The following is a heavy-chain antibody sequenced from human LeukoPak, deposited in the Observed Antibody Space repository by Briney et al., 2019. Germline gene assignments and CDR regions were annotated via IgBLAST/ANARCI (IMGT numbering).Heavy chain of an antibody. J-gene: IGHJ4*02. D-gene: IGHD4-17*01. CDR2: IYTSGST. Sequence: SETLSLTCTVSGGSISSYYWSWIRQPAGKGLEWIGRIYTSGSTNYNPSLKSRVTMSVDTSKNQFSLKLSSVTAADTAVYYCARTIVATGFRTTVTIYFDHWGQGTLVTVSS. CDR1: GGSISSYY. CDR3: ARTIVATGFRTTVTIYFDH. V-gene: IGHV4-4*07.